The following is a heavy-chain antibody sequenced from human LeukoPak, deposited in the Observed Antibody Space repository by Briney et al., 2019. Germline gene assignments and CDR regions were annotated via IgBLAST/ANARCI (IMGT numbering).Heavy chain of an antibody. V-gene: IGHV3-23*01. D-gene: IGHD3-10*01. J-gene: IGHJ5*02. CDR2: ISGSGDT. CDR3: ARVLGGPDP. CDR1: GFTFRSHG. Sequence: GGTLRLSCAASGFTFRSHGMSWVRQAPGKGLEWVSAISGSGDTYYADSVKGRFTISRDISKNTLYLQMNSLRAEDTAVYYCARVLGGPDPWGQGTLVTVSS.